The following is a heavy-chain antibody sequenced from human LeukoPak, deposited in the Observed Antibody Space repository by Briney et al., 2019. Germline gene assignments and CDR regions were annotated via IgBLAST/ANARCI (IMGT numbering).Heavy chain of an antibody. CDR1: GFTFSSYW. Sequence: SGGSLRLSCTASGFTFSSYWMSWVRQAPGEGLQWVANIKQDGSEKYYVDSVKGRFTISRDNAKNSLSLQMNSLRAEDTAVYYCASIYYYDSSGYSPLGYWGQGTLVTVSS. CDR2: IKQDGSEK. D-gene: IGHD3-22*01. V-gene: IGHV3-7*01. CDR3: ASIYYYDSSGYSPLGY. J-gene: IGHJ4*02.